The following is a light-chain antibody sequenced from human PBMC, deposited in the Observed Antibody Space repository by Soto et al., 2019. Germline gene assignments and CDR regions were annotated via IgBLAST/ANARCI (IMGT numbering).Light chain of an antibody. CDR3: HHYYATPHY. CDR1: HSVPSTY. V-gene: IGKV3-20*01. Sequence: EIGLTQSPGPLSLSPGERATLSCRASHSVPSTYLAWYQQRPGQAPRLLIYGVSTRAPGIPDRFSGSGSGTDFTLTISSLQAEDGAMSYCHHYYATPHYFGQGTNLDIK. CDR2: GVS. J-gene: IGKJ2*01.